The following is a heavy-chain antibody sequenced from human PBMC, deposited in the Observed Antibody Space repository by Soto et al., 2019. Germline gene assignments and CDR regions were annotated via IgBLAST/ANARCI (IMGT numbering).Heavy chain of an antibody. J-gene: IGHJ4*02. CDR2: INSDGSIT. Sequence: PEGSLRLSCAASGFTFSSYWMHWVRQVPEKGLVWVSRINSDGSITNYADAVKGRFTISRDNVKNTLYLQMNSLRAEDTAVYYCVRYSRSVGGSYRPDYWGQGTLVTVSS. D-gene: IGHD3-16*02. V-gene: IGHV3-74*01. CDR1: GFTFSSYW. CDR3: VRYSRSVGGSYRPDY.